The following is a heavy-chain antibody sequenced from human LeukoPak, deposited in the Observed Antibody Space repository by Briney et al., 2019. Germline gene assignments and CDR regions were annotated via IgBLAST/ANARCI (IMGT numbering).Heavy chain of an antibody. V-gene: IGHV3-7*01. CDR2: IREDGSEK. D-gene: IGHD2-8*01. J-gene: IGHJ4*02. CDR1: GFTFSSSW. CDR3: ARGPTNGQAFDY. Sequence: PGGSLRLSCAASGFTFSSSWMTWVRQAPGKWLEWVASIREDGSEKTSVDSVKGRFTISRDNAKNSLYLQMDSLRAEDTAVYYCARGPTNGQAFDYWGQGTLVSVSS.